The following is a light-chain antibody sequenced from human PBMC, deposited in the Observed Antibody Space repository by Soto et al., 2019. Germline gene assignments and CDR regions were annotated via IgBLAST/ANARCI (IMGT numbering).Light chain of an antibody. CDR1: QSVSSN. J-gene: IGKJ1*01. Sequence: EIVMTQSPATLSVSPGERATVSCRASQSVSSNLALYQQKPCQAHRLLIYGASTRATGIPARFSGSGSGTEFTLTIRSLQSEDFAVYYCQQYDNWPPWTFGQGTKVEIK. V-gene: IGKV3-15*01. CDR2: GAS. CDR3: QQYDNWPPWT.